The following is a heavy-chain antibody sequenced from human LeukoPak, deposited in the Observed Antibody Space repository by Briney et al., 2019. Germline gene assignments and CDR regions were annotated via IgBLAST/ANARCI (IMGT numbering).Heavy chain of an antibody. Sequence: GGSLRLSCAASGFIFSSYGMNWVRQAPGKGLEWISYISNSGNSIYYADSVKGRFTISRDNAKNSLFLQMNSLRAEDTAVYYCARDVMLEYSSSSGHMDVWGKGTTVTVSS. D-gene: IGHD6-6*01. CDR2: ISNSGNSI. CDR1: GFIFSSYG. CDR3: ARDVMLEYSSSSGHMDV. V-gene: IGHV3-48*03. J-gene: IGHJ6*03.